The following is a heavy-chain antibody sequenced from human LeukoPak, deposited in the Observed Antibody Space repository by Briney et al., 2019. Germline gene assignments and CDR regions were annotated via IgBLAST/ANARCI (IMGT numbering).Heavy chain of an antibody. CDR3: ARGDTAMVNWFDP. CDR2: IRSKANSYAT. V-gene: IGHV3-73*01. Sequence: GGSLRLSCAASGFTFSGSAMHWVRQASRKGLEWVGRIRSKANSYATAYAASVKGRFTISRDDSKNTAYLQMNSLKTEDTAVYYCARGDTAMVNWFDPWGQGTLVTVSS. D-gene: IGHD5-18*01. CDR1: GFTFSGSA. J-gene: IGHJ5*02.